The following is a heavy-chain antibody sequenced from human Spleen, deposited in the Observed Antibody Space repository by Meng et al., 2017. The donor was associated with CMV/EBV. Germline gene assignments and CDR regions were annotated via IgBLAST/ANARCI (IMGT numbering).Heavy chain of an antibody. J-gene: IGHJ4*02. D-gene: IGHD6-6*01. CDR2: INHSGIT. V-gene: IGHV4-34*01. Sequence: SETLTLTCDVYGGSFSGYYWSWIRQPPGKGLEWIVEINHSGITNYNPSLKSRVTISVDTSKNQFSLKLSSVTAADTAVYYCARGGYSWGRTFIAARPGFDYWGQGTLVTVSS. CDR3: ARGGYSWGRTFIAARPGFDY. CDR1: GGSFSGYY.